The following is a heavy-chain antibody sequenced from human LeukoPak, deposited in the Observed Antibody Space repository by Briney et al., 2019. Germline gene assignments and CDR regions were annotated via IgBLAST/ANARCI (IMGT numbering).Heavy chain of an antibody. CDR2: IYTSGST. CDR3: ATSGWYLLPGVY. J-gene: IGHJ4*02. V-gene: IGHV4-59*10. CDR1: GGSFSGYY. Sequence: PSETLSLTCAVYGGSFSGYYWSWIRQPAGKGLEWIGRIYTSGSTNYNPSLKSRVTISVDTSKNQFSLKLSSVTAADTAVYYCATSGWYLLPGVYWGQGTLVTVSS. D-gene: IGHD6-19*01.